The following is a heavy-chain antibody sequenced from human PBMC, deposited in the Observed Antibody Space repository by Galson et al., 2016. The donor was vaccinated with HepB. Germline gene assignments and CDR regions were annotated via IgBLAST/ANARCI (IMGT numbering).Heavy chain of an antibody. Sequence: SLRLSCAASGFTFSDHWMDWVRQVPGKGLMWLSHIKTDGTVSTYADSVKGRFTISRDNAKNIVYLQMNNLRVDDTAVYYCARGIAIIGVGVDYWGRGTLVTVSS. V-gene: IGHV3-74*01. D-gene: IGHD3-3*01. J-gene: IGHJ4*02. CDR2: IKTDGTVS. CDR3: ARGIAIIGVGVDY. CDR1: GFTFSDHW.